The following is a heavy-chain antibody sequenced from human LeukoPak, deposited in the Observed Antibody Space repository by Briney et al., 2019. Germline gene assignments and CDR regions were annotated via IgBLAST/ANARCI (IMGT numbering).Heavy chain of an antibody. V-gene: IGHV4-59*08. D-gene: IGHD4-17*01. J-gene: IGHJ4*02. CDR3: ARARDDYGDWIDY. CDR1: GGSISSYH. Sequence: SETLSLTCTVSGGSISSYHWSWIRQPPGKGLEWIGYIYYSGSTNYNPSLKSRVTISVDTSKNQFSLKLSSVTAADTAVYYCARARDDYGDWIDYWGQGTLVTVSS. CDR2: IYYSGST.